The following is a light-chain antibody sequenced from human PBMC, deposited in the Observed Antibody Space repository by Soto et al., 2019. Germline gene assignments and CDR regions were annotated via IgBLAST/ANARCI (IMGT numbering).Light chain of an antibody. J-gene: IGLJ3*02. CDR3: SSCTSSSTLV. CDR2: EVS. V-gene: IGLV2-14*01. CDR1: SSDVGGYNY. Sequence: QSALTQPASVSGSPGQSITISCTGTSSDVGGYNYVSWYQQYPGKAPKLMIYEVSNRPSGVSNRFSGSKSGNTASLTISGLQAEDEADYYCSSCTSSSTLVFGGGTKLTVL.